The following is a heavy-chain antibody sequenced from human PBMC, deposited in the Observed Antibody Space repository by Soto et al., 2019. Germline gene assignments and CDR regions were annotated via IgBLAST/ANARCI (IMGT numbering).Heavy chain of an antibody. D-gene: IGHD1-7*01. CDR2: SSATGAGT. Sequence: EVQLLESGGGLVQPGGSLRLSCAASGFTFISYGMTWVRQSPGKGLEWVSFSSATGAGTYYADSVKGRFTISRDNSKNTLYLQMPSLRADDKAVYYCAKDSRAGGNYGFYSDFWGQGALVSVSS. CDR3: AKDSRAGGNYGFYSDF. V-gene: IGHV3-23*01. CDR1: GFTFISYG. J-gene: IGHJ4*02.